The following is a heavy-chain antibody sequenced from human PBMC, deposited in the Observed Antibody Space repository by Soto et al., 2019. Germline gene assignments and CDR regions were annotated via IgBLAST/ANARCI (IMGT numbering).Heavy chain of an antibody. D-gene: IGHD6-13*01. CDR3: VKDESINWYSGHFRH. CDR1: GFTFDDYA. V-gene: IGHV3-9*01. CDR2: INWNSGSI. J-gene: IGHJ1*01. Sequence: TGGSLRLSCAASGFTFDDYAMHWVRQVPGKGLEWVSGINWNSGSIGYADSVKGRFAISRDNAKNSPHLQMNSLRAEDTAFYYCVKDESINWYSGHFRHWGQGTLVTVSS.